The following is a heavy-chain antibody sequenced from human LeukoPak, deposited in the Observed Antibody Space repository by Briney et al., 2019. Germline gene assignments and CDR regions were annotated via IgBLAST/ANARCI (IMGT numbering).Heavy chain of an antibody. CDR2: ISAYNGNT. D-gene: IGHD3-3*01. CDR3: ARDQGDWINYDFWSGYYRGAFDI. J-gene: IGHJ3*02. Sequence: ASVKVSCKASGYTFTSYGISWVRQAPGQGLEWMGWISAYNGNTNYAQKLQGRVTMTTDTSTSTAYMELRSLRSDDTAVYYCARDQGDWINYDFWSGYYRGAFDIWGQGTMVTVSS. CDR1: GYTFTSYG. V-gene: IGHV1-18*01.